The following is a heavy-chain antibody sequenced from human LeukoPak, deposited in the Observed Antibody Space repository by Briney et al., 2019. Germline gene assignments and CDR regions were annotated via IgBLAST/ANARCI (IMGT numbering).Heavy chain of an antibody. CDR1: GYSISSGYH. CDR2: IYHSGST. Sequence: SETLSLTCAVSGYSISSGYHWGWIRQTPGKGLEWIGSIYHSGSTYYNPSLKSRVTILIDTSKNQFSLSLTSVTAADTATYYCTREQAGTIVDDWGQGTLVTVSS. D-gene: IGHD1-1*01. CDR3: TREQAGTIVDD. J-gene: IGHJ4*02. V-gene: IGHV4-38-2*02.